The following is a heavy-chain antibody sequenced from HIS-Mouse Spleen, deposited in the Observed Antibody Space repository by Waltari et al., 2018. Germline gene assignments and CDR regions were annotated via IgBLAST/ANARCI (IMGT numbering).Heavy chain of an antibody. CDR2: IYYSGRT. Sequence: QLQLQESGPGLVKPSETLSLTCTVSGGSISSSSYYWGWIRQPPGKGLDGIGSIYYSGRTYYNPSLKSRVTISVDTSKNQFSLKLSSVTAADTAVYYCAREIPYSSSWYDWYFDLWGRGTLVTVSS. J-gene: IGHJ2*01. D-gene: IGHD6-13*01. CDR3: AREIPYSSSWYDWYFDL. CDR1: GGSISSSSYY. V-gene: IGHV4-39*07.